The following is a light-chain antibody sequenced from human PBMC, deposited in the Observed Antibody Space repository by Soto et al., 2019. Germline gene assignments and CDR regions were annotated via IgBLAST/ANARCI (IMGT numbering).Light chain of an antibody. CDR2: AAC. J-gene: IGKJ4*01. Sequence: DIQMTQSPSSLSASVGDRVSITCRASQDIERWLAWYQQKPGEAPKVLIYAACSLQSGVPSRFSGSGSGTDFSLTISSLQPEDFATYYCKQSKSFPRTFGGGTTVDIK. V-gene: IGKV1-12*01. CDR1: QDIERW. CDR3: KQSKSFPRT.